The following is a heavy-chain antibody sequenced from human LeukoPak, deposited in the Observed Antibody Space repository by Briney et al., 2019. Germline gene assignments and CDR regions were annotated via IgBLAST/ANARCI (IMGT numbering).Heavy chain of an antibody. J-gene: IGHJ6*02. CDR1: GGSISSYY. D-gene: IGHD3-22*01. CDR3: ARQYDSSGYGVPHCYYGMDV. CDR2: IYYSGST. V-gene: IGHV4-59*08. Sequence: SETLSLTCTVSGGSISSYYWSWIRQPPGKGLEWIGYIYYSGSTNYNPSLKSRVTISVDTSKNQFSLKLSSVTAADTAVYYCARQYDSSGYGVPHCYYGMDVWGQGTTVTVSS.